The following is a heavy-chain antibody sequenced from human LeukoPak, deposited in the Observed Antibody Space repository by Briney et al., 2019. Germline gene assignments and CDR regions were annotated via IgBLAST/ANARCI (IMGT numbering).Heavy chain of an antibody. Sequence: PGGSLRLSCAASGFTFSSYGMHWVRQAPGKGLEWVAVIWYDGSNKYYADSVKGRFTISRDNSKNTLYPQMNSLRAEDTAVYYCAKGPVLMAPGYYMDVWGKGTTVTVSS. D-gene: IGHD2-8*01. V-gene: IGHV3-33*06. CDR3: AKGPVLMAPGYYMDV. J-gene: IGHJ6*03. CDR2: IWYDGSNK. CDR1: GFTFSSYG.